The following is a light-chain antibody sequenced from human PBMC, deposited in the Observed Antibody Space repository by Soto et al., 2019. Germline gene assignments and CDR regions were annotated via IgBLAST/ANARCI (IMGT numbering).Light chain of an antibody. Sequence: DIQMTQSPSSLSASVGDRVTITCRASQSISSYLNWYQQKPGKAPKLLIYAASSLQSGVPSRFSGSGSGTDFTLTISSLQLEDFATYYCQRSYSTPHTFGQGTKLEIK. CDR1: QSISSY. J-gene: IGKJ2*01. V-gene: IGKV1-39*01. CDR2: AAS. CDR3: QRSYSTPHT.